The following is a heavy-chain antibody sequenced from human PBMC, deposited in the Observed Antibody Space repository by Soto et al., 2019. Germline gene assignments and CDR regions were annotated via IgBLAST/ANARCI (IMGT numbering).Heavy chain of an antibody. V-gene: IGHV4-59*05. Sequence: SETLSLTCTVSGGSISSYYWSWIRQPPGKGLEWIGSIYYSGSTYYNPSLKSRVTISVDTSKNQFSLKLSSVTAADTAVYYCARTSLEIVVVPAAMEVLDFNWFDPWGQGTLVTVSS. D-gene: IGHD2-2*01. CDR1: GGSISSYY. CDR2: IYYSGST. CDR3: ARTSLEIVVVPAAMEVLDFNWFDP. J-gene: IGHJ5*02.